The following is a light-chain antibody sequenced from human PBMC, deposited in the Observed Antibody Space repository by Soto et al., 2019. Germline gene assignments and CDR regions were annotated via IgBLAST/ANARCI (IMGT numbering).Light chain of an antibody. CDR1: QSISSL. V-gene: IGKV1-5*01. Sequence: DIQMTQSPSTLSASVGERVTITCRASQSISSLLAWYQQKPGKAPKLLIYDASSLESGVPSRFSGSGSGTEFTLTISSLQPDDFATYYCQQYNSYSTFGQGTKVDIK. J-gene: IGKJ1*01. CDR2: DAS. CDR3: QQYNSYST.